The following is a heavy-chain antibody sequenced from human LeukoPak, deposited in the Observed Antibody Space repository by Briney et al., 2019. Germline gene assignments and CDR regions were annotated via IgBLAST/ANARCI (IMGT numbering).Heavy chain of an antibody. Sequence: SETLSLTCTVSGGSISSSSYYWAWIRQPPGKGLEWIGSMYYSGSTHYNPSLKSRVTISVDTSKKQFSLKLSSMTAADTAVYYCARRHYYDTTGPGGDAFDIWGQGTMVTVSS. J-gene: IGHJ3*02. V-gene: IGHV4-39*01. CDR2: MYYSGST. CDR3: ARRHYYDTTGPGGDAFDI. CDR1: GGSISSSSYY. D-gene: IGHD3-22*01.